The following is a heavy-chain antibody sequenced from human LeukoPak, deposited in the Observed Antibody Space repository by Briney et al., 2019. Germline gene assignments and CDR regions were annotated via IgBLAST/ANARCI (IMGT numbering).Heavy chain of an antibody. CDR2: ISYDGGDK. Sequence: GKSLRLSCAASGFSFNNYAMYWVRQAPGKGLEWVALISYDGGDKYYAESMKGRITIPRDNAENTLYLQMNNLRPDDTAFYFCVKEGVEYSYSYGDYWGQGTLVTVSS. J-gene: IGHJ4*02. CDR3: VKEGVEYSYSYGDY. CDR1: GFSFNNYA. D-gene: IGHD3-16*01. V-gene: IGHV3-30*18.